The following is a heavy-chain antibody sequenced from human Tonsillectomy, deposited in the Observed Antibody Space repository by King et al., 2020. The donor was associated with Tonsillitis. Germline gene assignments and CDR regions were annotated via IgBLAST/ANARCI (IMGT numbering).Heavy chain of an antibody. V-gene: IGHV3-33*08. J-gene: IGHJ4*02. D-gene: IGHD4/OR15-4a*01. CDR1: GFNFSSYG. CDR3: ARPAGA. CDR2: IWYDGSNK. Sequence: VQLVESGGGVVQPGRSLRLSCAASGFNFSSYGMHWVRQAPGKGLEGVAVIWYDGSNKYYADSVKGRFTISRDHSKNTLYLQMNSLRAEDTAVYYCARPAGAWGQGTLVTVSS.